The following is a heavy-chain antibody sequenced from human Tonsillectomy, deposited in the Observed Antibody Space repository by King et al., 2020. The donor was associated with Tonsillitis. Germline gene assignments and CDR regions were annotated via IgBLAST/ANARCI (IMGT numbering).Heavy chain of an antibody. Sequence: VQLQESGPGLAKPSQTLSLTCIVSGASMSSDGYYWSWIRQHPGKGLEWIGYIYYTGSTFYNPSLKSRITMSIETSKRRFSLNLSSVTAADTAVYYCASATCPTTPCHRPEFFHQWGRGTLVSVSS. V-gene: IGHV4-31*03. CDR1: GASMSSDGYY. CDR2: IYYTGST. J-gene: IGHJ1*01. CDR3: ASATCPTTPCHRPEFFHQ. D-gene: IGHD1-14*01.